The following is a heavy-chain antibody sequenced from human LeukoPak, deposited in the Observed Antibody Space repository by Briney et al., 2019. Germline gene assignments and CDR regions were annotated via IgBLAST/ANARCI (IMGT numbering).Heavy chain of an antibody. CDR1: GFTYSNYA. Sequence: PGGSLRLTCAASGFTYSNYAMSWVRQAPGKGLEWVSSISSSSTYIYYADSVKGRFTISRDNAKNSLYLQMNSLRAEDTAVYYCARDPDHSSAWGQGTLVTVSS. V-gene: IGHV3-21*01. CDR3: ARDPDHSSA. J-gene: IGHJ5*02. CDR2: ISSSSTYI. D-gene: IGHD6-19*01.